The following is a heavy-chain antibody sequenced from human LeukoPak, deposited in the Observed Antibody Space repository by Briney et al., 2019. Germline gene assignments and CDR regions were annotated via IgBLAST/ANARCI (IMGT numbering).Heavy chain of an antibody. CDR3: AKVGSSMSFYYYYGMDV. D-gene: IGHD6-13*01. V-gene: IGHV3-23*01. CDR1: GFSFSSYA. Sequence: GGTLRLSCAASGFSFSSYAMSWVCQAPGKGLEWVSAISGSGGTTNYADSVKGRFTISRDNSKDTLYLQMDSLRAEDTAVYYCAKVGSSMSFYYYYGMDVWGQGTTVTVSS. J-gene: IGHJ6*02. CDR2: ISGSGGTT.